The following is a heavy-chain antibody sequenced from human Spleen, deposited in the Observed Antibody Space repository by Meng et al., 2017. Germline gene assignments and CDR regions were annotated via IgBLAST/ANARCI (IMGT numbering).Heavy chain of an antibody. V-gene: IGHV4-34*01. CDR2: INHSGST. Sequence: VQVQQWGAVLLKPSETLSLTCVVSGGSFSEYYWSWIRQPPGKGLEWIGEINHSGSTNYNPSLESRATISVDKSKNQFSLRLRSVAAADTAVYYCARGGIAVAGRSVVDYWGQGTLVTVSS. CDR1: GGSFSEYY. CDR3: ARGGIAVAGRSVVDY. D-gene: IGHD6-19*01. J-gene: IGHJ4*02.